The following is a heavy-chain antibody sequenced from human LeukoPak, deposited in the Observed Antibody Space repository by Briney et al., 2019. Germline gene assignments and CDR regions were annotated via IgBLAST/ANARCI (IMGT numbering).Heavy chain of an antibody. D-gene: IGHD3-22*01. V-gene: IGHV1-24*01. CDR2: FDPEDGET. Sequence: ASVKVSCKASGYTLTELSMHWVRQAPGKGLEWMGGFDPEDGETIYAQKFQGRVTMTEDTSTDTAYMELSSLRSEDTAVYYCATDLIYDSSGYDDYWGQGTLVTVSS. J-gene: IGHJ4*02. CDR1: GYTLTELS. CDR3: ATDLIYDSSGYDDY.